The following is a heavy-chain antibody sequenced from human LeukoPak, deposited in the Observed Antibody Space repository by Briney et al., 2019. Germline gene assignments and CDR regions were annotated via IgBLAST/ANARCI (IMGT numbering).Heavy chain of an antibody. CDR3: AKDRADYNTHWFDP. V-gene: IGHV3-23*01. CDR2: ISGSGGST. D-gene: IGHD4-11*01. CDR1: GFTFTSYA. Sequence: GGSLRLSCAASGFTFTSYAMSWVRQAPGKGLEWVSAISGSGGSTYYADSVKGRFTISRDNSKNTLYLQMNSLRAEDTAVYYCAKDRADYNTHWFDPWGQGTLVTVSS. J-gene: IGHJ5*02.